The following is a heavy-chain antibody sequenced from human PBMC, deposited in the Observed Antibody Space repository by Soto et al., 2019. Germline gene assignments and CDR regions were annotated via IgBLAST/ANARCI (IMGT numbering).Heavy chain of an antibody. Sequence: QVQLVQSGAEVRKPGASVNISCWASGFKFGDNLINWVRQAPGQSLEWMGWINPDNGNTRYSKTFQGRVTISRHSSASIAYVEVTDLSSEDTAVYYWARDILSAGPRANDACDVWGQGTMVSVSS. CDR2: INPDNGNT. CDR1: GFKFGDNL. V-gene: IGHV1-3*01. CDR3: ARDILSAGPRANDACDV. J-gene: IGHJ3*01. D-gene: IGHD2-8*02.